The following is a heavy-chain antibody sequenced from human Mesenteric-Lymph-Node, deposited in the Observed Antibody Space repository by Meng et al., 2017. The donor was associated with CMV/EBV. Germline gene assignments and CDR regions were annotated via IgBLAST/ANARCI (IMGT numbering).Heavy chain of an antibody. CDR3: ARDRSQLWFGDLGRYQGLDV. CDR2: ISTNNGKA. J-gene: IGHJ6*02. CDR1: GYTFTTYG. D-gene: IGHD3-10*01. V-gene: IGHV1-18*01. Sequence: ASVKVSCKASGYTFTTYGINWVRQAPGQGLEWMGWISTNNGKANYAQKLQGRVTMTIDTPTSTAYMELRSLRSDDTAVNYCARDRSQLWFGDLGRYQGLDVWGQGTTVTVSS.